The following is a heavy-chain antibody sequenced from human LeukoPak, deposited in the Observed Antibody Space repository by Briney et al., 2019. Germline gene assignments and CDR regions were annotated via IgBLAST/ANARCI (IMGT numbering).Heavy chain of an antibody. CDR1: GGSISSGGYY. D-gene: IGHD6-13*01. CDR3: ARFAAQYYFDY. V-gene: IGHV4-30-2*01. Sequence: SETLSLTCTVSGGSISSGGYYWNWIRQPPGNGLEWIGYILHSGSTPYNPSLESRVTISLDRSKNQFSLKLSAVTAADTAVYYCARFAAQYYFDYWGQGTLVTVSS. J-gene: IGHJ4*02. CDR2: ILHSGST.